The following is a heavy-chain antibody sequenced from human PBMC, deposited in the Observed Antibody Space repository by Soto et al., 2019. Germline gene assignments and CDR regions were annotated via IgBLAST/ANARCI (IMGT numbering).Heavy chain of an antibody. D-gene: IGHD5-12*01. V-gene: IGHV3-33*01. CDR2: IWYDGSNK. CDR1: GFTFSSYG. Sequence: PGGSLRLSCAASGFTFSSYGMHWVRQAPGKGLEWVAVIWYDGSNKYYADSVKGRFTISRDNSKNTLYLQMNSLRAEDTAVYYCARVSGYDHENDAFDIWGQGTMVTVSS. J-gene: IGHJ3*02. CDR3: ARVSGYDHENDAFDI.